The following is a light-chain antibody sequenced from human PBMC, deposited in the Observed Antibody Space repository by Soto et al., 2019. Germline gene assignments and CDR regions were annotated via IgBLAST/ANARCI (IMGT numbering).Light chain of an antibody. CDR3: KQYYSTSIT. CDR1: QSVLYSSNNKNY. J-gene: IGKJ5*01. Sequence: DIVMTQSPDSLAVSLGERATINCKSSQSVLYSSNNKNYLAWYQQKPGQPPKLLIYWASTRESGVPDRFSGSGSGTDFTLTISSLQAEDVAVYYCKQYYSTSITFSQGTRLEIK. V-gene: IGKV4-1*01. CDR2: WAS.